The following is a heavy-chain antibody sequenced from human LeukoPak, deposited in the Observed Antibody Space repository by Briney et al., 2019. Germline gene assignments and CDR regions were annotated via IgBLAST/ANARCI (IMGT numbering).Heavy chain of an antibody. J-gene: IGHJ2*01. Sequence: GGSLGLSCAASGFTFSSYAMSWVRQAPGKGLEWVSGISGSGGGTYYADSVKGRFTISRDNAKNSVYLQLTSLRDEDTAVYYCARLWNHYDSGGYLGFGDWYFDLWGRGTLVTVSS. CDR1: GFTFSSYA. V-gene: IGHV3-23*01. D-gene: IGHD3-22*01. CDR2: ISGSGGGT. CDR3: ARLWNHYDSGGYLGFGDWYFDL.